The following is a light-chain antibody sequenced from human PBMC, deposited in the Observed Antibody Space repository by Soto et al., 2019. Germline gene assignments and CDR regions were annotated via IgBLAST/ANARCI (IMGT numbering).Light chain of an antibody. CDR3: QQYNSWPRT. V-gene: IGKV3-15*01. CDR1: QSVGNN. Sequence: ETMMTQSPATLSVSTGERASLSCGASQSVGNNLAWYRQKPGQAPRLLVYGASTRATGVPARFSGSGSGTEFTLIISSLQSEDFAVYYCQQYNSWPRTFGQGTKVDVK. CDR2: GAS. J-gene: IGKJ1*01.